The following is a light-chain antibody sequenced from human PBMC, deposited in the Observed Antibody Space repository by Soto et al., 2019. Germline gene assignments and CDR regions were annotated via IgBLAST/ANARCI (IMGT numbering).Light chain of an antibody. CDR1: QSVLYSSNNKYY. J-gene: IGKJ1*01. Sequence: DIVMTQSPDSLAVSLGERATINCKSSQSVLYSSNNKYYLAWYQQKPGQPPKLLIYWASTRESGVPGRFSGSGSGTDFTLTISSLQAEDVAVYYCQQYYSTPWTFGQGTKVEIK. CDR3: QQYYSTPWT. V-gene: IGKV4-1*01. CDR2: WAS.